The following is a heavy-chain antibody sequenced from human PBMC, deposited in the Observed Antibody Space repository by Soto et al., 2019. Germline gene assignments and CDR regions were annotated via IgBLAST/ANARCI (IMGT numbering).Heavy chain of an antibody. CDR1: GGSISSSSYY. CDR2: IYYSWST. J-gene: IGHJ5*02. V-gene: IGHV4-39*01. CDR3: ARQYNKGYCSGGRCCQSGRSWFDP. D-gene: IGHD2-15*01. Sequence: SETLSLTCTVSGGSISSSSYYWGWIRQPPGKGLEWIGSIYYSWSTYYNPSLKSRVTISGDTSKNQFSLKLSSVTAADTAVYYCARQYNKGYCSGGRCCQSGRSWFDPLVQGALVPASS.